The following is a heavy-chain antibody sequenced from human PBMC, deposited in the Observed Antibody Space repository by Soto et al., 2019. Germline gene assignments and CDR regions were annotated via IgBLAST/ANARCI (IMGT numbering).Heavy chain of an antibody. CDR2: ISAYNGNT. Sequence: ASVKVSCKASGYTFTSYGISWVRQAPGQGLERMGWISAYNGNTNYAQKLQGRVTMTTDTSTSTAYMELRSLRSDDTAGYYCAKDIXLMVYAIEVDYYYGMDVWGQGTTVTVSS. V-gene: IGHV1-18*04. J-gene: IGHJ6*01. CDR1: GYTFTSYG. CDR3: AKDIXLMVYAIEVDYYYGMDV. D-gene: IGHD2-8*01.